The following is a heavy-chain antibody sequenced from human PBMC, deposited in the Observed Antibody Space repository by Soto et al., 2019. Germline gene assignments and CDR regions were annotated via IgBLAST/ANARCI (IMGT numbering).Heavy chain of an antibody. Sequence: QVQLVQSGAELKKPGSSVKISCRASGDTFSTYTISWVRQAPGQGLDWMGRIIPILDVANYAPKFQGRVTMTADRSTSTAHMELSSLTSEDTAVYYCAGSRHWDDDYFDNWFDPWGQGTLVTVSS. D-gene: IGHD4-17*01. J-gene: IGHJ5*02. V-gene: IGHV1-69*02. CDR1: GDTFSTYT. CDR3: AGSRHWDDDYFDNWFDP. CDR2: IIPILDVA.